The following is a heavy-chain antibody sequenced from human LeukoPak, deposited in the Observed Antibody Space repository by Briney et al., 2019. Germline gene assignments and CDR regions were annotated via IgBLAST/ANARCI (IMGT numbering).Heavy chain of an antibody. CDR1: GFTFSSYS. J-gene: IGHJ4*02. CDR2: ISSSSSTI. Sequence: GGSLRLSCAASGFTFSSYSMNWVRQAPGKGLEWVSYISSSSSTIYYADSVKGRFTISRDNAKNSLYLQMNSLRAEDTAVYYCAREESSSWLGQSLMDYWGQGTLVTVSS. CDR3: AREESSSWLGQSLMDY. D-gene: IGHD6-13*01. V-gene: IGHV3-48*04.